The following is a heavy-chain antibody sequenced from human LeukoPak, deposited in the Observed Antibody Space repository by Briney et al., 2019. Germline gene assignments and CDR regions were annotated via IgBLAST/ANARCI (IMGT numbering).Heavy chain of an antibody. J-gene: IGHJ3*02. D-gene: IGHD6-19*01. CDR2: INHSGTT. CDR1: GGSFSGYY. Sequence: PSETLSLTCAVYGGSFSGYYWSWIRQPPGKGLEWIGEINHSGTTNYNPSLKSRGTISVDTSKNQFSLKLSSVTAADTAVYYCARGTSYSSGDFDIWGQGTMVTVSS. CDR3: ARGTSYSSGDFDI. V-gene: IGHV4-34*01.